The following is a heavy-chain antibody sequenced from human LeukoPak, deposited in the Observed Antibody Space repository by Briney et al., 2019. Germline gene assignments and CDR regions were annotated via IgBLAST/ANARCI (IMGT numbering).Heavy chain of an antibody. J-gene: IGHJ4*02. V-gene: IGHV4-39*01. CDR1: GGSISSSSYY. CDR2: IYYSGST. Sequence: SETLSLTCTVPGGSISSSSYYWGWIRQPPGKGLEWIGSIYYSGSTYYNPSLKSRVTISVDTSKNQFSLKLSSVTAADTAVYYCARTRYYYGSRSYGAPYYFDYWGQGTLVTVSS. D-gene: IGHD3-10*01. CDR3: ARTRYYYGSRSYGAPYYFDY.